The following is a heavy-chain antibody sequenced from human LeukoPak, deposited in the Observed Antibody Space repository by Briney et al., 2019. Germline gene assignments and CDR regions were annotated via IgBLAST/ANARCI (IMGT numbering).Heavy chain of an antibody. CDR3: ARDFPSADMVRGVILNLIDY. J-gene: IGHJ4*02. V-gene: IGHV1-8*01. CDR1: GYTFTSYD. Sequence: GASVKVSCKASGYTFTSYDINWVRQATGQGLEWMGWMNPNSGNTGYAQKFQGRVTMTRDTSISTAYTELSRLRSDDTAVYYCARDFPSADMVRGVILNLIDYWGQGTLVTVSS. D-gene: IGHD3-10*01. CDR2: MNPNSGNT.